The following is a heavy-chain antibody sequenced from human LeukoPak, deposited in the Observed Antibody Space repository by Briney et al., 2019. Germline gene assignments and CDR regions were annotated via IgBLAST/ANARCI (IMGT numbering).Heavy chain of an antibody. CDR2: IYHSGST. J-gene: IGHJ2*01. V-gene: IGHV4-30-2*01. D-gene: IGHD3-9*01. CDR3: ARGRNQRITITPPPRQPVWYFDL. Sequence: SETLSLTCAVSGVSISSGGYSWSWIRQPPGKGLEWIVYIYHSGSTNYNPSLKSRVTISVDTSKNQFSLKLSSVTAADTAVYYCARGRNQRITITPPPRQPVWYFDLWGRGTLVTVSS. CDR1: GVSISSGGYS.